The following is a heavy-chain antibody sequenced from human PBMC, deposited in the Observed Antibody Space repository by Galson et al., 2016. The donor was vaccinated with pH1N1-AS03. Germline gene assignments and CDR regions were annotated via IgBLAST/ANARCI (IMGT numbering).Heavy chain of an antibody. Sequence: SLRLSCAGSGFTFRSYSMNWVRQAPGKGLEWLSFISSSSGNIHYADSVKGRFITSRDNAKNSVYLQMNSLRVADTAVYYCVRHNSIDYGSGNEGWFDPWGQGTLVTVSS. CDR3: VRHNSIDYGSGNEGWFDP. V-gene: IGHV3-48*04. CDR2: ISSSSGNI. J-gene: IGHJ5*02. D-gene: IGHD3-10*01. CDR1: GFTFRSYS.